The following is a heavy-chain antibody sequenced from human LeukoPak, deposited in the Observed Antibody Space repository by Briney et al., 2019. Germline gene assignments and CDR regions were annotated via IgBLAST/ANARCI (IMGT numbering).Heavy chain of an antibody. CDR3: ARALVVPAAIRVVTTINWFDP. CDR2: IIPIFGTA. V-gene: IGHV1-69*13. J-gene: IGHJ5*02. CDR1: GGTFSSNA. Sequence: VASVKVSCKASGGTFSSNAISWVRQAPGQGLEWMGGIIPIFGTANYAQKFQGRVTITADESTSTAYMELSSLRSEDTAVYYCARALVVPAAIRVVTTINWFDPWGQGTLVTVSS. D-gene: IGHD2-2*01.